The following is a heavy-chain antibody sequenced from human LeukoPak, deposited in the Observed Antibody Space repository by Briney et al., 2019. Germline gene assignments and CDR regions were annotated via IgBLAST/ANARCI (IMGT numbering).Heavy chain of an antibody. CDR2: IGHSGSSI. D-gene: IGHD3-22*01. CDR3: ARDFVGSGYSPFDY. J-gene: IGHJ4*02. V-gene: IGHV3-48*03. Sequence: PGGSLRLSCAVSGFTFSSFEMNWVRQAPGKGLEWVSYIGHSGSSIYYADSVKGRFTISRDNAKNSLYLQMNSLGVEDTAVYYRARDFVGSGYSPFDYWGQGTLVTVSS. CDR1: GFTFSSFE.